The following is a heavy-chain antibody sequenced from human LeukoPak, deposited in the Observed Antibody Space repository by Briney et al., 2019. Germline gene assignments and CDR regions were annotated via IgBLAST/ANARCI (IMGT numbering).Heavy chain of an antibody. CDR3: ARAEGLWLGEPTGY. D-gene: IGHD3-10*01. CDR1: GGTFSSYA. V-gene: IGHV1-69*13. Sequence: AASVKVSCKASGGTFSSYAISWVRQAPGQGLEWMGGIIPIFGTANYAQKFQGRVTITADESTSIAYMELSSLRSEDTAVYYCARAEGLWLGEPTGYWGQGTLVTVSS. CDR2: IIPIFGTA. J-gene: IGHJ4*02.